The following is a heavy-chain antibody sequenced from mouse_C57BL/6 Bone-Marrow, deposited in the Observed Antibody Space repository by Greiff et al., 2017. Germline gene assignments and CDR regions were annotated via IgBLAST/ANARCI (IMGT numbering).Heavy chain of an antibody. J-gene: IGHJ4*01. Sequence: EVQLQESGAELVRPGASVKLSCTASGFNIKDDYMHWVKQRPEQGLEWIGWNGPENGDTEYASKFQGKATITADTSSNTAYLQLSSLTSEDTAVYYCTSFLDYAMDYWGQGTSVTVSS. CDR2: NGPENGDT. CDR1: GFNIKDDY. V-gene: IGHV14-4*01. D-gene: IGHD1-2*01. CDR3: TSFLDYAMDY.